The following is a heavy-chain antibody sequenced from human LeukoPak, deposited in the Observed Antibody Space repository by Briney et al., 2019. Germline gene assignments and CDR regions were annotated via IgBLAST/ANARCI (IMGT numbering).Heavy chain of an antibody. CDR1: GFTFSSYA. V-gene: IGHV3-21*01. Sequence: PGGSLRLSCAASGFTFSSYAMSWVRQAPGKGLEWVSSISSSSSYIYYADSVKGRFTISRDNAKNSLYLQMNSLRAEDTAVYYCARDLGIFGEIVGATGDYWGQGTLVTVSS. D-gene: IGHD1-26*01. CDR3: ARDLGIFGEIVGATGDY. J-gene: IGHJ4*02. CDR2: ISSSSSYI.